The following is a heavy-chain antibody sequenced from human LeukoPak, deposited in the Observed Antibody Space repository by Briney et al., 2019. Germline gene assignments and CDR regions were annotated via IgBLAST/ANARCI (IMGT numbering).Heavy chain of an antibody. J-gene: IGHJ6*02. Sequence: PSETLSLTCAVSGGSISSGGYSWSWIRQPPGTGLEWIGYIYHSGSTYYNPSLKSRVTISVDRSKNQFSLKLSSVTAADTAVYYCARDPGGGMDVWGQGTTVTVSS. CDR1: GGSISSGGYS. CDR2: IYHSGST. CDR3: ARDPGGGMDV. V-gene: IGHV4-30-2*01.